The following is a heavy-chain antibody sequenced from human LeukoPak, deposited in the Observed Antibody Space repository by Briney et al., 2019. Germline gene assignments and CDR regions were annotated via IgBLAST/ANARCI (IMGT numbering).Heavy chain of an antibody. D-gene: IGHD6-13*01. CDR1: GFTFSSYS. CDR2: ISSSSSYI. CDR3: AKVPIAAAGTEEEGADY. J-gene: IGHJ4*02. Sequence: GGSLRLSCAASGFTFSSYSMDWVRQAPGKGLEWVPSISSSSSYIYYADSVKGRFTISRDNAKNSLYLQMNSLRAEDTAVYYCAKVPIAAAGTEEEGADYWGQGTLVTVSS. V-gene: IGHV3-21*01.